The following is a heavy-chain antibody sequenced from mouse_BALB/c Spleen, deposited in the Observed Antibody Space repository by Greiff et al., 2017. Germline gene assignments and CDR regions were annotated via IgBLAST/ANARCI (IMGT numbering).Heavy chain of an antibody. CDR1: GYTFTSYW. V-gene: IGHV1-7*01. CDR3: ARSRGNYRYDRFAY. D-gene: IGHD2-14*01. J-gene: IGHJ3*01. CDR2: INPSTGYT. Sequence: QVQLQQSGAELAKPGASVKMSCKASGYTFTSYWMHWVKQRPGQGLEWIGYINPSTGYTEYNQKFKDKATLTADKSSSTAYMQLSSLTSEDSAVYYCARSRGNYRYDRFAYWGQGTLVTVSA.